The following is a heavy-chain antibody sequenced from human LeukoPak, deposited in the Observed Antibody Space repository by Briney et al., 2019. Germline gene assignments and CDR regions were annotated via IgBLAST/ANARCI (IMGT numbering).Heavy chain of an antibody. CDR3: AKDSPVTTW. Sequence: GGSLRLSCAAAGFTFSSYAMTWVRQVPGKGLQWVSTLSGSGDMKYYAESMKGRFTISRDNSKSMVYLQVSSLRVENTAVYYCAKDSPVTTWWGQGTLVTVSS. V-gene: IGHV3-23*01. CDR1: GFTFSSYA. J-gene: IGHJ4*02. D-gene: IGHD4-17*01. CDR2: LSGSGDMK.